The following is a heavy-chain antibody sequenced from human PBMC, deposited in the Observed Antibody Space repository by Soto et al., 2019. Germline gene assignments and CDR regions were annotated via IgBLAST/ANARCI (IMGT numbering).Heavy chain of an antibody. Sequence: PGGSLRLSCAASGFTFSDYYMSWIRQAPGKGLEWVSYISSSSSYTNYADSVKGRFTISRDNAKNSLYLQMNSLRAEDTAVYYCAAYGYQPYGDYKTWGQGTLVTVSS. V-gene: IGHV3-11*06. CDR3: AAYGYQPYGDYKT. D-gene: IGHD4-17*01. CDR1: GFTFSDYY. CDR2: ISSSSSYT. J-gene: IGHJ4*02.